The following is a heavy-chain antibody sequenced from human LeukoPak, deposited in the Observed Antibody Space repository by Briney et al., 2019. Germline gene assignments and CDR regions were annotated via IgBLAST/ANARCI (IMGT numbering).Heavy chain of an antibody. D-gene: IGHD3-9*01. Sequence: PGGSLRLSCAASGFTFSNYGMHWVRRAPGKGLEWVAVILSDGSQEFYADAVKGRITISRDNSKNTLYLQMNSLRAEDTAVYYCAKSQLRYFDWLLSYWGQGTLVTVSS. CDR2: ILSDGSQE. J-gene: IGHJ4*02. CDR3: AKSQLRYFDWLLSY. CDR1: GFTFSNYG. V-gene: IGHV3-33*06.